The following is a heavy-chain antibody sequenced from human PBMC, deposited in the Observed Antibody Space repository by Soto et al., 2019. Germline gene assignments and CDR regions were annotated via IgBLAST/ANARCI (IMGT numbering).Heavy chain of an antibody. Sequence: SETLSLTCTVSGGSISSSSYYWGWIRQPPGKGLEWIGIIYYSGSTYYNPSLKSRVTISVDTSKNQFSLKLSSVTAADTAVYYCARQTTTYYYGSGRFDPWGQGTLVTVSS. CDR2: IYYSGST. CDR1: GGSISSSSYY. CDR3: ARQTTTYYYGSGRFDP. D-gene: IGHD3-10*01. V-gene: IGHV4-39*01. J-gene: IGHJ5*02.